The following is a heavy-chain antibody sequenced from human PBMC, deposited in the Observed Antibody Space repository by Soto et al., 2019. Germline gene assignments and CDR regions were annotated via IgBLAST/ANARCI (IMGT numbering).Heavy chain of an antibody. CDR2: IYYSGST. CDR1: GGSISSYY. D-gene: IGHD6-25*01. V-gene: IGHV4-59*01. J-gene: IGHJ4*02. CDR3: ARRGTNFVIDY. Sequence: SETLSLTCTVSGGSISSYYWSWIRQPPGKGLEWIGYIYYSGSTNYNPSLKSRVTISVDTSKNQFSLKLSSVTAAATAVYYCARRGTNFVIDYWGQGTLVTVSS.